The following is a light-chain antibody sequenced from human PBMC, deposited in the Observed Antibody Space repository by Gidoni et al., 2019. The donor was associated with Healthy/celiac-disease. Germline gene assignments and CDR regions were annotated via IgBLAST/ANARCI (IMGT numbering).Light chain of an antibody. CDR3: QQRSNWPPGPLT. CDR1: QSVSSY. CDR2: DAS. V-gene: IGKV3-11*01. Sequence: EIVLTQSPATLPLPPGERATLPCRASQSVSSYLAWYQQKPGQAPRLLIYDASNRATGIPARFSGSGSGTDFTLTISSLEPEDFAVYYCQQRSNWPPGPLTFGGGTKVEIK. J-gene: IGKJ4*01.